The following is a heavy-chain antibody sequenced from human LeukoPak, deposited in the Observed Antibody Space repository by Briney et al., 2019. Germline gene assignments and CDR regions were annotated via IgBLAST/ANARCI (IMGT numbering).Heavy chain of an antibody. Sequence: GGSLRLSCAASGFTVTSNYMSWVRQTPGQGRLEWVSVIYTDGRTYYTGSVTGRFTISRDNSKNTLYLQMNSLRAEDTAVYYCARGQIYGTGSYFFDHWGQGTLVTVSS. D-gene: IGHD3-10*01. CDR3: ARGQIYGTGSYFFDH. J-gene: IGHJ4*02. V-gene: IGHV3-66*01. CDR1: GFTVTSNY. CDR2: IYTDGRT.